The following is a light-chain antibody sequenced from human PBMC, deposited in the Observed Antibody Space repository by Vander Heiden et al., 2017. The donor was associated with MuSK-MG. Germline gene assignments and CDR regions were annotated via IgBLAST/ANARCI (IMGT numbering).Light chain of an antibody. Sequence: QSALTQPASVSGSPGQSITISCTGTSSDVGGYNYVSWYQQHPGKAPKLMFYEVSKRPAGVSNRFSGSKAGNTASLTISGLQAEDEADYYCSSDTSSSNWVFGGGTKLTVL. CDR3: SSDTSSSNWV. CDR1: SSDVGGYNY. CDR2: EVS. J-gene: IGLJ3*02. V-gene: IGLV2-14*01.